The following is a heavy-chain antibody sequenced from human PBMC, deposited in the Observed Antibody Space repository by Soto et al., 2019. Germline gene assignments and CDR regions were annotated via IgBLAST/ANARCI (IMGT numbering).Heavy chain of an antibody. CDR3: ARGRTNYYDRSGYPEGPDY. D-gene: IGHD3-22*01. J-gene: IGHJ4*02. CDR2: IYSGGST. CDR1: GLSVSSNY. Sequence: EVQLVESGGGLIQPGGSLRLSCAASGLSVSSNYMSWVRQAPGKGLEWVSVIYSGGSTYYADSVKGRFTISRDNSKNTLYLQMNSLRVEDTAMYYCARGRTNYYDRSGYPEGPDYWGQGTLVTVSS. V-gene: IGHV3-53*01.